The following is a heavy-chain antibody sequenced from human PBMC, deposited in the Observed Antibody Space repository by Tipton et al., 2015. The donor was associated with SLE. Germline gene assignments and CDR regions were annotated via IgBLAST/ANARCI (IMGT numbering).Heavy chain of an antibody. CDR3: ARDSVSSWALNAFDF. J-gene: IGHJ3*01. CDR1: GGSVTSGNYY. V-gene: IGHV4-61*02. D-gene: IGHD6-13*01. CDR2: VYTTGST. Sequence: TLSLTCTVSGGSVTSGNYYWTWIRQPAGKGLEWIGRVYTTGSTTYNPSLKSRVTISLDTSKNHFSLRLTSVTAADTAVYYCARDSVSSWALNAFDFWDQGTMVTVSS.